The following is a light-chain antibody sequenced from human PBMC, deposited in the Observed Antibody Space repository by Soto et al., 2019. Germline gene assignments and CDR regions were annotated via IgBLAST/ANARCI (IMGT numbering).Light chain of an antibody. Sequence: IVMTQSPATLSVSPGERAPLSCRASQSVSSNLAWYQHKPGQAPRLLIYGASTRATGSPARFSGSGSGTEFTLTISSLQSEDFAVYYCQQYNNWPPWTFGQGTKVEIK. CDR2: GAS. J-gene: IGKJ1*01. V-gene: IGKV3-15*01. CDR3: QQYNNWPPWT. CDR1: QSVSSN.